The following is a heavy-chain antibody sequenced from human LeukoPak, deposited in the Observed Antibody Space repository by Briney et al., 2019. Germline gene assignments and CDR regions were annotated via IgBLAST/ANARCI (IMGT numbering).Heavy chain of an antibody. CDR2: INPNSGGT. D-gene: IGHD2-2*01. CDR1: GYTFTGYY. V-gene: IGHV1-2*02. J-gene: IGHJ4*02. Sequence: GASVKVSCKASGYTFTGYYMHWVRQAPGQGLEWMGWINPNSGGTNYAQKFQGRVTMTRDTSISTAYMELSRLRSDDTAVYYCARPRPESSVVVVPAEVDYWGQGTLVTVSS. CDR3: ARPRPESSVVVVPAEVDY.